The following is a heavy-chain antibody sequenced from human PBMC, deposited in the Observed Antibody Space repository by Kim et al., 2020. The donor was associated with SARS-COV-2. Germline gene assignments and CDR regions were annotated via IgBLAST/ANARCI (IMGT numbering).Heavy chain of an antibody. CDR3: ARDSGSSGWDDLFDY. Sequence: QKCQGRVTITADESTSTAYMELSSLRSEDTAVYYCARDSGSSGWDDLFDYWGQGTLVTVSS. J-gene: IGHJ4*02. V-gene: IGHV1-69*01. D-gene: IGHD6-19*01.